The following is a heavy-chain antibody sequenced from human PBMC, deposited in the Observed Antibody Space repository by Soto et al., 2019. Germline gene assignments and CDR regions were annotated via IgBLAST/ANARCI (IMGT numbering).Heavy chain of an antibody. J-gene: IGHJ4*02. CDR3: AHSYVVAESTTDFDY. CDR1: GFSLSTSGVG. Sequence: QITLKESGPTLVKPTQTLTLTCTFSGFSLSTSGVGVGWIRQPPGKALEWLALIYWDDDKRYSPSLKSRLTITQDTSKNQVVLTMTNMDPVDTATYYCAHSYVVAESTTDFDYWGQGTLVTVSS. CDR2: IYWDDDK. D-gene: IGHD2-15*01. V-gene: IGHV2-5*02.